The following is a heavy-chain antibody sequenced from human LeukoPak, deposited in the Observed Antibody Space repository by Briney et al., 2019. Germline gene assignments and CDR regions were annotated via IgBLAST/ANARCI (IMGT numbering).Heavy chain of an antibody. V-gene: IGHV3-23*01. J-gene: IGHJ4*02. CDR3: ARDYADYVGYFFFDY. CDR2: IRGGGETT. D-gene: IGHD4-17*01. Sequence: QPGGSLRLSCAASGFTFNNYAMNWVRQAPGKGLEWVASIRGGGETTYYADSAKGRFTISRDNSQNTLYLQMNSLRAEDTAVYYCARDYADYVGYFFFDYWGQGTLVTVSS. CDR1: GFTFNNYA.